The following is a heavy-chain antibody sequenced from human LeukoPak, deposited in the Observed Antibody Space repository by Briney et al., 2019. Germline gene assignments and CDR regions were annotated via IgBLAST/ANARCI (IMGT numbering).Heavy chain of an antibody. V-gene: IGHV3-7*01. Sequence: GGSLRLSCAASGFTFSNYWMSWVRQAPGKGLEWVAHINQDGSEEHYMDSVKARFIISRDNAKNSLSLQMDSLRVEDTAVYYCASIYGGNPTGCWGQGTLVTVSS. J-gene: IGHJ4*02. D-gene: IGHD4-23*01. CDR3: ASIYGGNPTGC. CDR1: GFTFSNYW. CDR2: INQDGSEE.